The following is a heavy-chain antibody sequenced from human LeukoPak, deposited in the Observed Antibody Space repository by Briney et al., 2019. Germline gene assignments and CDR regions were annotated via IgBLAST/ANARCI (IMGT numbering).Heavy chain of an antibody. CDR2: INPNSGAT. Sequence: GASVKVSCKASGYTFSDYHMHWVRRAPGQGLEWMGWINPNSGATNYAPKFQGRVTMTRDTSISTAYMELSRLTSDETAVYYCARDQRSSYTYYFDDWGQGTLVTVSS. V-gene: IGHV1-2*02. D-gene: IGHD3-16*02. CDR1: GYTFSDYH. J-gene: IGHJ4*02. CDR3: ARDQRSSYTYYFDD.